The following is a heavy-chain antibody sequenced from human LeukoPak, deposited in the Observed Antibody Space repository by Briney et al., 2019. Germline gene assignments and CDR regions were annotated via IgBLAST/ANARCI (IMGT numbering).Heavy chain of an antibody. V-gene: IGHV4-30-4*01. CDR1: GGSISSGDYY. Sequence: SQTLSLTCTVSGGSISSGDYYWSWIRQPPGKGLEWIGYIYHSGSTYYTPSLKSRVTVSLDTSKNQFSLKMRSVTAADTAVYYCATYGGNGAFDIWGQGTMVTVSS. D-gene: IGHD4-23*01. CDR3: ATYGGNGAFDI. CDR2: IYHSGST. J-gene: IGHJ3*02.